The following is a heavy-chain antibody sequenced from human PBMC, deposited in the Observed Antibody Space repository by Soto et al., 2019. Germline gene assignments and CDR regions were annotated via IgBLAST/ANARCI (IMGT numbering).Heavy chain of an antibody. D-gene: IGHD3-22*01. Sequence: QVQLVQSGTEVKKPGSSVKISCKASGGTFTTHAISWLRQAPGQGLEWMGATIPMFPTANYAQKLQGRVTITTDHSTNTAYMELNSLTSEDTAVYYCARANRHYHDSSGYDALGNWGQGTLVTVSS. V-gene: IGHV1-69*01. J-gene: IGHJ1*01. CDR1: GGTFTTHA. CDR3: ARANRHYHDSSGYDALGN. CDR2: TIPMFPTA.